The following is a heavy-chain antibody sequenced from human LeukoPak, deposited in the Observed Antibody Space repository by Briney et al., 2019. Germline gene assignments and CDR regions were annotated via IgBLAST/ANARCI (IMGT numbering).Heavy chain of an antibody. CDR2: IYYSGST. Sequence: SETLSLTCAVSGGSISSGGYSWSWIRQPPGKGLEWIGYIYYSGSTYYNPSLKSRVTISVDTSKNQFSLKLSSVTAADTAVYYCARSGDRTYYYDSSFFDAFDIWGQGTMVTVSS. V-gene: IGHV4-30-4*07. CDR3: ARSGDRTYYYDSSFFDAFDI. CDR1: GGSISSGGYS. D-gene: IGHD3-22*01. J-gene: IGHJ3*02.